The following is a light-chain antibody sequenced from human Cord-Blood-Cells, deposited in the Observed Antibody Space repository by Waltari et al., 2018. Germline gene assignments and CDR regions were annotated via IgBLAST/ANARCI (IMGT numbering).Light chain of an antibody. V-gene: IGKV4-1*01. J-gene: IGKJ3*01. Sequence: DIVMPQSPDSLAVSLGARATIHCKSSQSVLYSSNNKNYLAWYQQKPGQPPKLLIYWASTRESGVPDRFSGSGSGTDFTLTISSLQAEDVAVYYCQQYYSTPFTFGPGTKVDIK. CDR1: QSVLYSSNNKNY. CDR3: QQYYSTPFT. CDR2: WAS.